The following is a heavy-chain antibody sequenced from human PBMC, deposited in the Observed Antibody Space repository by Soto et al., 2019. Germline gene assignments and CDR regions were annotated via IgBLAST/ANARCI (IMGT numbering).Heavy chain of an antibody. CDR3: ARSAYDFWSGYSKDYYYGMDV. Sequence: SETLSLTCTVSGGSISSGGYYWSWIRQHPGKGLEWIGYIYYSGSTYYNPSLKSRVTISVDTSKNQFSLKLSSVTAADTAVYYCARSAYDFWSGYSKDYYYGMDVWGQGTTVTVSS. V-gene: IGHV4-31*03. CDR1: GGSISSGGYY. J-gene: IGHJ6*02. CDR2: IYYSGST. D-gene: IGHD3-3*01.